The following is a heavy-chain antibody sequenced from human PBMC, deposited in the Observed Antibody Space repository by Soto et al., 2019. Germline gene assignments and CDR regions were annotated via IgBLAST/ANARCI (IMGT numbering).Heavy chain of an antibody. CDR2: INPSGGST. CDR1: GYTFTSYY. V-gene: IGHV1-46*01. Sequence: SVKVASEASGYTFTSYYMRWVRQTPGQGLEWMGIINPSGGSTSYAQKFQGRVTMTRDTSTSTVYMELSSLRSEDTAVYYCARDRRIAVARGFDPWGQGTLVTVSS. D-gene: IGHD6-19*01. CDR3: ARDRRIAVARGFDP. J-gene: IGHJ5*02.